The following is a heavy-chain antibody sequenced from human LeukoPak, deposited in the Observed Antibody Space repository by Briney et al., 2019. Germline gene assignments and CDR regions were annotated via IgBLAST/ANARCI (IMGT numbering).Heavy chain of an antibody. CDR1: GGSISSRGYY. V-gene: IGHV4-31*03. CDR3: AREVLVGATIIRFDY. CDR2: IYYSAST. J-gene: IGHJ4*02. Sequence: SETLSLTCTVSGGSISSRGYYWSWVRQHPGKGLEWIRFIYYSASTYYNPSLKSRFTISVDTSKNQLSLKLSSLTAADTAVYYCAREVLVGATIIRFDYWGQGTLVTVSS. D-gene: IGHD1-26*01.